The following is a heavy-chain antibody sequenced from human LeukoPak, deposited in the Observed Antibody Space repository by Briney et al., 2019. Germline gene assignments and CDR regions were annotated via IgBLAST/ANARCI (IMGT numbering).Heavy chain of an antibody. J-gene: IGHJ5*02. V-gene: IGHV1-2*02. CDR3: ARVMWRILYFEPPYNWFDP. CDR1: GYTFTGYY. CDR2: INPNSGGT. Sequence: ASVKVSCKASGYTFTGYYMHWVRQAPGQGLEWMGWINPNSGGTNYAQKFQGRVTMTRDTSISTAYMELSRLRSDDTAVYYCARVMWRILYFEPPYNWFDPWGQGTLVTVSS. D-gene: IGHD2-8*01.